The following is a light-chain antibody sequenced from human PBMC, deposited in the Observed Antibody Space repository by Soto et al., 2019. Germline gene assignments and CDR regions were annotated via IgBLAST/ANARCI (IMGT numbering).Light chain of an antibody. CDR3: QTWATGIPV. V-gene: IGLV4-69*01. J-gene: IGLJ2*01. Sequence: QLVLTQSPSASASLGASVKLTCTLSSGHSRYAIAWHQQQPEKGPRYLMTFNIDGSHSKGDGIPDRFSGSSSGAERYLTISSLQSEDEGDYYCQTWATGIPVFGGGTKLTVL. CDR2: FNIDGSH. CDR1: SGHSRYA.